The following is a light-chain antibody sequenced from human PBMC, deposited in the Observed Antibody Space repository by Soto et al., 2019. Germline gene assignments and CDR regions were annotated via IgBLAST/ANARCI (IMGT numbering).Light chain of an antibody. J-gene: IGKJ2*01. Sequence: IQLTQSPSSLSASVGDRVTITCRASQGNNTYVAWYQQKSGKAPKLLIYAASTLQSGVPSRFSGSGSGTDFTLTIPSLQPEDFATYYCQQLTARQFSLGQGTKVDIK. CDR2: AAS. CDR1: QGNNTY. V-gene: IGKV1-9*01. CDR3: QQLTARQFS.